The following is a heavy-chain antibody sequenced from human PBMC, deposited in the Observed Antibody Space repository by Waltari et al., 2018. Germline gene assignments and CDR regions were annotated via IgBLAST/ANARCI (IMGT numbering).Heavy chain of an antibody. CDR3: ARAAYLYFQH. Sequence: QVQLQESGPGLVKPSETLSLTCAVSGYSISSGYYWGWIRQPPGKGLEWIGSIYHSGSTYYNPSLKMRVTISVDTSKNQFSLKLSSVTAADTAVYYCARAAYLYFQHWGQGTLVTVSS. CDR1: GYSISSGYY. CDR2: IYHSGST. J-gene: IGHJ1*01. V-gene: IGHV4-38-2*01. D-gene: IGHD3-16*01.